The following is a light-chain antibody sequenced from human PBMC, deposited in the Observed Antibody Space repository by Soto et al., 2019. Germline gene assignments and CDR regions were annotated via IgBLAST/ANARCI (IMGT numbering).Light chain of an antibody. CDR3: QQYYSTPRT. J-gene: IGKJ1*01. Sequence: DIVMTQSPDSLAVSLGERATINCKSSQSVLYSSNNKNYLAWYQQKPGQPPKLLIYCASTRESGVPDRFSGSGSGTVFTLTISSLQAEDVAVYYCQQYYSTPRTFGQGTKVEIK. V-gene: IGKV4-1*01. CDR2: CAS. CDR1: QSVLYSSNNKNY.